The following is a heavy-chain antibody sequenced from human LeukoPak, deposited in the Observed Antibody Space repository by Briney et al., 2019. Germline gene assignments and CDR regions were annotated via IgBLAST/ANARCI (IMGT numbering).Heavy chain of an antibody. CDR1: GYTFTSYG. CDR3: ARDGVAEYSSGRYARHYYYYMDV. Sequence: GASVKVYCKASGYTFTSYGISWVREAPGQGLEWVGWISHYTGNTNYAQKLKGRVTMTTDTSTRTAYMELRSLRSDDTAVYYCARDGVAEYSSGRYARHYYYYMDVWGKGTTVTVSS. J-gene: IGHJ6*03. V-gene: IGHV1-18*01. D-gene: IGHD6-19*01. CDR2: ISHYTGNT.